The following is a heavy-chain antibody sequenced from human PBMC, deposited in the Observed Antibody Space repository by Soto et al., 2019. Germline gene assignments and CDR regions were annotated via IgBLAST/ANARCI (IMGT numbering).Heavy chain of an antibody. J-gene: IGHJ6*02. D-gene: IGHD3-3*01. CDR1: GGSISSSSYY. CDR2: IYYSGST. V-gene: IGHV4-39*01. CDR3: ARRAVLEWLLPGYYYYGMDV. Sequence: SETLSLTCTVSGGSISSSSYYWGWIRQPPGTGLEWIGSIYYSGSTYYNPSLKSRVTISVDTSKNQFSLKLSSVTAADTAVYYCARRAVLEWLLPGYYYYGMDVWGQGTTVTVSS.